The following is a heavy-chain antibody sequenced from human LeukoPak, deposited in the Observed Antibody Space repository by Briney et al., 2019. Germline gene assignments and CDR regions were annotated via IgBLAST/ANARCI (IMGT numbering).Heavy chain of an antibody. CDR3: ARVDKQQLVRENY. D-gene: IGHD6-13*01. CDR2: INPNNGGT. J-gene: IGHJ4*02. CDR1: GFTFTGYY. V-gene: IGHV1-2*02. Sequence: ASVKVSCKASGFTFTGYYFHWVRQAPGQGLEWVGWINPNNGGTNYAQKLQGRVTITRDTSISTAYMEMSSLRSDDTAVYYCARVDKQQLVRENYWGQGTLVTVSS.